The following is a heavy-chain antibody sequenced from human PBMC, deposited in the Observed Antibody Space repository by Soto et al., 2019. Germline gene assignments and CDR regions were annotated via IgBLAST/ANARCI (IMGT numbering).Heavy chain of an antibody. CDR3: ARGLYSRGYYHAWFDP. Sequence: SETLSLTCTVSGGSISSYYWSWIRQPPGKGLEWIGYIYYSGSTNYNPSLKSRVTISVDTSKNQFSLKLSSVTAADTAVYYCARGLYSRGYYHAWFDPWRQGTLVTVS. D-gene: IGHD3-22*01. CDR1: GGSISSYY. J-gene: IGHJ5*02. CDR2: IYYSGST. V-gene: IGHV4-59*01.